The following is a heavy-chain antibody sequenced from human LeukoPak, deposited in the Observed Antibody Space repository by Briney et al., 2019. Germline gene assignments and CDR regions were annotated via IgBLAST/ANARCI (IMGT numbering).Heavy chain of an antibody. CDR3: ATNRGRSIAAAANSLTYYYYYYMDV. J-gene: IGHJ6*03. CDR2: INPNSGGT. CDR1: GYTFTGYY. Sequence: VASVKVSCKASGYTFTGYYMHWVRQAPGQGLEWMGWINPNSGGTNYAQKFQGRVTMTRDTSISTAYMELSRLRSEDTAVYYCATNRGRSIAAAANSLTYYYYYYMDVWGKGTTVTVSS. D-gene: IGHD6-13*01. V-gene: IGHV1-2*02.